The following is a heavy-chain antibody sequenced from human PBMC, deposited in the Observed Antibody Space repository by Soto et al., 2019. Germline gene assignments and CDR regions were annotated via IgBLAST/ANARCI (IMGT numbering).Heavy chain of an antibody. D-gene: IGHD2-15*01. CDR3: GRGGGAGIVVVGSFDY. J-gene: IGHJ4*02. V-gene: IGHV1-69*01. CDR2: IIPIFGTA. Sequence: QVQLVQSGAEVKKPGSSVKVSCKASGGTFSSYAISWVRQAPGQGLEWMGGIIPIFGTANYAQKFQGRVTITADESTSTAYRGLRSLRSEDRAGDYGGRGGGAGIVVVGSFDYWGQGTLVTVSS. CDR1: GGTFSSYA.